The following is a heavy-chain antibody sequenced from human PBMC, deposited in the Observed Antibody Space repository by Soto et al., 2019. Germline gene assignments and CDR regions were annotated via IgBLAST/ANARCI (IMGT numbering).Heavy chain of an antibody. CDR1: GGSFSGYY. CDR3: ARDHNGIRYFDWFVDY. D-gene: IGHD3-9*01. J-gene: IGHJ4*02. Sequence: SETLSLTCAVYGGSFSGYYWSWIRQPPGKGLEWIGEINHSGSTNYNPSLKSRVTISVDTSKNQFSLKLSSVTAADTAVYYCARDHNGIRYFDWFVDYWGQGTLATVSS. CDR2: INHSGST. V-gene: IGHV4-34*01.